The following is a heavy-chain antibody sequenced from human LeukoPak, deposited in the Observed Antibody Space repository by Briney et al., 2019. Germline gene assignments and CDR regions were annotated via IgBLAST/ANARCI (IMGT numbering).Heavy chain of an antibody. CDR1: GFTFSSYS. J-gene: IGHJ4*02. Sequence: GGSLRLPCAASGFTFSSYSMNWVRQAPGKGLEWVSSISSSSSYIYYADSVKGRFTISRDNAKNSLYLQMNSLRAEDTAVYYCARDYYGSGSQVPVDYFDYWGQGTLVTVSS. V-gene: IGHV3-21*01. CDR2: ISSSSSYI. CDR3: ARDYYGSGSQVPVDYFDY. D-gene: IGHD3-10*01.